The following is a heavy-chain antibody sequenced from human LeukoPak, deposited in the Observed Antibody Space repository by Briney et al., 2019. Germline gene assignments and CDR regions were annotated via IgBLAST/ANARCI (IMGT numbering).Heavy chain of an antibody. J-gene: IGHJ3*02. CDR3: ARLYSSSSDAFDI. CDR2: IYHSGST. CDR1: GYSISSGYY. D-gene: IGHD6-6*01. V-gene: IGHV4-38-2*01. Sequence: SETLSLTCAVSGYSISSGYYWGWIRQPPGKGLEWIGSIYHSGSTYCNPSLKSRVTISVDTSKNQFSLKLSSVTAADTAVYYCARLYSSSSDAFDIWGQGTMVTVSS.